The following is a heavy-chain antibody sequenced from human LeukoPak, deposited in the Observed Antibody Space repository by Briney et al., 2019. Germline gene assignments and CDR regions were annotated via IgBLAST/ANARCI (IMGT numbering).Heavy chain of an antibody. Sequence: ASVKVSCKASGYTFTSYAMNWVRQAPGQGLEWMGWINTNTGNPTYAQGFTGRFVFSLDTSVSTAYLQISSLKAEDTAVYYCARDLIRVVRITISSRQADWFDPWGQGTLVTVSS. J-gene: IGHJ5*02. CDR1: GYTFTSYA. D-gene: IGHD3-9*01. V-gene: IGHV7-4-1*02. CDR3: ARDLIRVVRITISSRQADWFDP. CDR2: INTNTGNP.